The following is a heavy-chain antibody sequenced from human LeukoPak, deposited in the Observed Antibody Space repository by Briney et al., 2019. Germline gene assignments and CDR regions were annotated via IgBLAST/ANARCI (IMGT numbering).Heavy chain of an antibody. J-gene: IGHJ4*02. V-gene: IGHV3-43D*03. CDR1: GFTFDEYA. CDR2: ISWDGASA. D-gene: IGHD6-6*01. CDR3: ARAAQVTGRPNLGGHFDY. Sequence: GGSLRLSCAAPGFTFDEYAMHWVRQAPGKGLEWVSLISWDGASAYYADSVKGRFTISRDNNENTLYLQMNSLRVEDTAVYYCARAAQVTGRPNLGGHFDYWGQGTLVTVSS.